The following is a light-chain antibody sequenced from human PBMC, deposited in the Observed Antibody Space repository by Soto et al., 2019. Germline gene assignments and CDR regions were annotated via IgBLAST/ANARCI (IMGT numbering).Light chain of an antibody. CDR2: WAS. J-gene: IGKJ1*01. CDR3: QQYYVNPWT. Sequence: DIMMTQSPDSLAVSLGERATINCKSSQSLFHSSNNKNYLSWFQQKPGQPPKLLIYWASTRDSGVPDRFSGGGSGTHCPLSISSLQAEDVAVYYCQQYYVNPWTFGQGTRVEIK. CDR1: QSLFHSSNNKNY. V-gene: IGKV4-1*01.